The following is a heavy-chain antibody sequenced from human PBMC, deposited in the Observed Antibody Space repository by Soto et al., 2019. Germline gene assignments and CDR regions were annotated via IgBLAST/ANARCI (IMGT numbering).Heavy chain of an antibody. CDR3: ARGVAGSGFDL. Sequence: PSQAHSLTGALSGDSVSSNTAAWKWIRSSPSRGLEWLGRTYYRSNWRHDYAVSVKSRITVNPDTSKNHFSLQLNSVTPDDTAVYYCARGVAGSGFDLWGQGTLVTVSS. J-gene: IGHJ4*02. V-gene: IGHV6-1*01. CDR2: TYYRSNWRH. D-gene: IGHD6-19*01. CDR1: GDSVSSNTAA.